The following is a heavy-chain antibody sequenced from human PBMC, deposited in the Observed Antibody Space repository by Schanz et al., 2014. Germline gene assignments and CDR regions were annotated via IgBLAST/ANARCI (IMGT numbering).Heavy chain of an antibody. CDR2: ISTSGTYM. CDR3: VRVSFADPRLYRGMDRDIDY. V-gene: IGHV3-21*01. CDR1: GFTFSSFA. Sequence: EVQLVESGGGVVRPGGSLRLSCTASGFTFSSFAMTWVRQAPGRGLEWVSSISTSGTYMYIADSLKGRLTISRDDAKKSMYLQMNNLRAEDTAVYYCVRVSFADPRLYRGMDRDIDYWGQGTLVNDSS. J-gene: IGHJ4*02. D-gene: IGHD5-18*01.